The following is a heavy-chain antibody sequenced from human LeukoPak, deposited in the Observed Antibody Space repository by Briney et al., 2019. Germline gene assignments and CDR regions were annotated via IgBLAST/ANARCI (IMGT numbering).Heavy chain of an antibody. CDR3: ARADRTAAAGPFDY. D-gene: IGHD6-13*01. CDR1: GGSISSYY. V-gene: IGHV4-59*01. CDR2: IYYSGST. Sequence: PSETLSLTCTVSGGSISSYYWSWIRQPPGKGLEWIGYIYYSGSTNYNPSLKSRVTISVDTSKNQFSLKLSSVTAADTAVYYCARADRTAAAGPFDYWGQGTLVTVSS. J-gene: IGHJ4*02.